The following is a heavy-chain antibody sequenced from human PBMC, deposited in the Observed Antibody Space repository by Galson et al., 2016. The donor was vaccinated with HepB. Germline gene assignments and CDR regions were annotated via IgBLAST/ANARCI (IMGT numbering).Heavy chain of an antibody. J-gene: IGHJ5*02. Sequence: SLRLSCAASGLTLSTYSMNWVRQAPGKGLEWVSSIGISSGYIYYSDSVKGRFIISRDDAKNTLYLQMDSLRADDAAVYYCARTISSGWFDPWGQGTLVTVSS. CDR1: GLTLSTYS. CDR3: ARTISSGWFDP. V-gene: IGHV3-21*01. CDR2: IGISSGYI.